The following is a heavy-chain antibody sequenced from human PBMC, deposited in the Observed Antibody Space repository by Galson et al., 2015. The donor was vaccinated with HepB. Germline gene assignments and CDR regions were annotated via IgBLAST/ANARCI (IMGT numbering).Heavy chain of an antibody. J-gene: IGHJ4*02. CDR2: ISYDGSNK. CDR1: GFTFSSYG. D-gene: IGHD5-24*01. CDR3: ASDEAYNTNTFKGIFDY. V-gene: IGHV3-30*03. Sequence: SLRLSCAASGFTFSSYGMHWVRQAPGKGLEWVAVISYDGSNKYYADSVKGRFTISRDNSKNTLYLQMTSLRAEDTAVYYCASDEAYNTNTFKGIFDYWGPGTLVTVSS.